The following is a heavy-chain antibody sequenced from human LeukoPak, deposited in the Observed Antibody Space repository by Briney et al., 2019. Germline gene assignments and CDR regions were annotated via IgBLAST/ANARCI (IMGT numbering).Heavy chain of an antibody. Sequence: SGPTLLNPTPTLALTCTFSGFSLRTTGRCVVWIRQPPGKALEWLSHIDWDDDKYYSTSLKTRLTISKDTSKNQVVLKMTNMDPVDTATYYCARMPHDSSSYYAFDIWGQGTMVTVSS. CDR2: IDWDDDK. CDR1: GFSLRTTGRC. CDR3: ARMPHDSSSYYAFDI. J-gene: IGHJ3*02. D-gene: IGHD3-22*01. V-gene: IGHV2-70*01.